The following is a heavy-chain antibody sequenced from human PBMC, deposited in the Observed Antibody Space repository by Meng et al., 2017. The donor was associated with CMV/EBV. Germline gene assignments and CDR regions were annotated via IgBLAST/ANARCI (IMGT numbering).Heavy chain of an antibody. CDR1: GGTFSSYT. D-gene: IGHD2-2*01. CDR3: ARAPPLYCSSTSCQYMFDP. CDR2: IIPILGIA. V-gene: IGHV1-69*02. J-gene: IGHJ5*02. Sequence: SVKVSCKASGGTFSSYTISWVRQAPGQGLEWMGRIIPILGIANYAQKFQGRVTITADKSTSTAYMELSSLRSEDTAVYYCARAPPLYCSSTSCQYMFDPWGQGTLVIVSS.